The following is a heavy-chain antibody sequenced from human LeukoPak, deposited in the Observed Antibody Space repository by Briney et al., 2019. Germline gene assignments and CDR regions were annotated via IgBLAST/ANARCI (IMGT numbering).Heavy chain of an antibody. D-gene: IGHD3-10*01. V-gene: IGHV4-61*02. CDR3: ARDGSRGPFYFDY. Sequence: PSQTLSLTCTVSGGSISNGSYYWSWIRQPAGKGLEWIGRIYTSGSTNYNPSLKSRVTISVDTSKNQFSLKLSSVTAADTAVYYCARDGSRGPFYFDYWGQGTLVTVSS. CDR1: GGSISNGSYY. J-gene: IGHJ4*02. CDR2: IYTSGST.